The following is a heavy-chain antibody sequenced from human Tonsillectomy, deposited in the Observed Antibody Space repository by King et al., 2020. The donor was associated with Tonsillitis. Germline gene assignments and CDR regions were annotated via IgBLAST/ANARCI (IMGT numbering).Heavy chain of an antibody. CDR2: IYSSGST. D-gene: IGHD6-13*01. Sequence: QLQESGPGLVKPSETLSLTCTVSGGSISSYYWSWIRQPPGKGLEWIGYIYSSGSTNYNPSLKGRITMSVDTSKNQFSLKLSSVTAADTAVFYCARLRGFSSSRWSDYWGQGTLVTVSS. V-gene: IGHV4-59*08. CDR3: ARLRGFSSSRWSDY. J-gene: IGHJ4*02. CDR1: GGSISSYY.